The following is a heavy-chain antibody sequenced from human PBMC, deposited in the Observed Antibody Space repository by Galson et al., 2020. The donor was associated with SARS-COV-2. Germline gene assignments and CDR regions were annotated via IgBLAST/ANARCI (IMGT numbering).Heavy chain of an antibody. CDR2: IDWDDDK. D-gene: IGHD1-26*01. V-gene: IGHV2-70*04. CDR1: GFSLSTISMR. Sequence: SGPTLVKPTQTLTLTCTFSGFSLSTISMRVSWIRQPPGKALEWLARIDWDDDKFYSPSLKTRLSISKDTSRNQVVLTMSNMDPVDTATYYCARTHDIYSGSYFDFWGQGIPVTVSS. CDR3: ARTHDIYSGSYFDF. J-gene: IGHJ4*01.